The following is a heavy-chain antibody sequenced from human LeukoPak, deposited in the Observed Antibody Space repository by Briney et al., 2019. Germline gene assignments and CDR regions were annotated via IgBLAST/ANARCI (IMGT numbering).Heavy chain of an antibody. V-gene: IGHV3-30*03. CDR1: GFTFSSYG. J-gene: IGHJ4*02. D-gene: IGHD3-9*01. CDR3: AGYDILTGYFPRDY. Sequence: GGSLRLSCAASGFTFSSYGMHWVRQAPGKGLEWVAVVSYDGYNTDYGDSVKGRFTISRDNSKNTLYLQMNSLRVEDTAVYYCAGYDILTGYFPRDYWGQGTLVTVSS. CDR2: VSYDGYNT.